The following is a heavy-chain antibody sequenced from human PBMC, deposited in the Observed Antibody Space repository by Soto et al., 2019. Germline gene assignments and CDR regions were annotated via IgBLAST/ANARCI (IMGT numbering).Heavy chain of an antibody. V-gene: IGHV2-5*02. CDR2: IYWDDDK. CDR3: AHSPILLTSSWEYYYYYRDV. J-gene: IGHJ6*03. D-gene: IGHD6-13*01. Sequence: GSGPTLVNATRTVRLTCTFSGFSLSTSGVGVGWIRQPPGKALEWLALIYWDDDKRYSPSLKSRLTITKDTSKNQVVLTMTNMDPVDTATYYCAHSPILLTSSWEYYYYYRDVWGKGTTVTVSS. CDR1: GFSLSTSGVG.